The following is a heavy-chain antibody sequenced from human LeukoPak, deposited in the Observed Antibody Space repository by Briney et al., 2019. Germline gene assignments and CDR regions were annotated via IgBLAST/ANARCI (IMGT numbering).Heavy chain of an antibody. Sequence: PSETLSLTCSVSGGPVTTYYGIWIRQPAGKGLEWIGRINTSGSTNYNPSLKSRVTMSVDTSKKQSSLKLSSVTAADTAVYYCAKHRYRSSTNYYFDSWGQGALVTVSS. CDR2: INTSGST. D-gene: IGHD6-6*01. V-gene: IGHV4-4*07. CDR3: AKHRYRSSTNYYFDS. J-gene: IGHJ4*02. CDR1: GGPVTTYY.